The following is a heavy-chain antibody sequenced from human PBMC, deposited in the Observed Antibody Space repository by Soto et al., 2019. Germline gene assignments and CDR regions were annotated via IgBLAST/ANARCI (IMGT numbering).Heavy chain of an antibody. D-gene: IGHD2-21*02. Sequence: GGSLRLSCAASGFTFSSYGMHWVRQAPGKGLEWVAVISYDGSNKYYADSVKGRFTISRDNSKNTLYLQMNSLRAEDTAVYYCAKDGCGGDCYSDYYYYGMDVWGQWTTVTVSS. J-gene: IGHJ6*02. CDR3: AKDGCGGDCYSDYYYYGMDV. V-gene: IGHV3-30*18. CDR1: GFTFSSYG. CDR2: ISYDGSNK.